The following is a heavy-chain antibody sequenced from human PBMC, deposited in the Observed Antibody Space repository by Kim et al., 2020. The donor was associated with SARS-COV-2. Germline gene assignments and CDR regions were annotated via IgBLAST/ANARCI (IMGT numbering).Heavy chain of an antibody. D-gene: IGHD1-26*01. V-gene: IGHV3-30-3*01. CDR3: ARAYSGSYYSWFDP. J-gene: IGHJ5*02. Sequence: GGSLRLSCAASGFTFSSYAMRWVRQAPGKGLEWVAVISYDGSNKYYADSVKGRFTISRDNSKNTLYLQMNSLRAEDTAVYYCARAYSGSYYSWFDPWGQG. CDR2: ISYDGSNK. CDR1: GFTFSSYA.